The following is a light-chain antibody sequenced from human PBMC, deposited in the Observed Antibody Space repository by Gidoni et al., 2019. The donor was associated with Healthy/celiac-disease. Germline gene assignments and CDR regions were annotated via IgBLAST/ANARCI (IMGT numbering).Light chain of an antibody. J-gene: IGKJ3*01. V-gene: IGKV3-20*01. CDR3: QQYGSSPPGVT. CDR1: QSVSSSY. Sequence: EIVLTQSPGTLSLSPGESATLSCRASQSVSSSYIAWYQQKPGQAPRLLIYGASSRATGIPDRFSGSGSGTDFTLTISRLEPEDFAVYYCQQYGSSPPGVTFGPGTKVDIK. CDR2: GAS.